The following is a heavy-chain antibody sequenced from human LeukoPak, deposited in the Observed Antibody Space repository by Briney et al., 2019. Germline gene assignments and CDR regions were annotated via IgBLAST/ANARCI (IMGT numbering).Heavy chain of an antibody. J-gene: IGHJ4*02. D-gene: IGHD4-17*01. CDR3: ARARSVTTPYFDY. Sequence: SVKVSCKASGGAFSSYAISWVRQAPGQGLEWMGRIIPILGIANYAQKSQGRVTITADKSTSTAYMELSSLRSEDTAVYYCARARSVTTPYFDYWGQGTLVTVSS. CDR1: GGAFSSYA. V-gene: IGHV1-69*04. CDR2: IIPILGIA.